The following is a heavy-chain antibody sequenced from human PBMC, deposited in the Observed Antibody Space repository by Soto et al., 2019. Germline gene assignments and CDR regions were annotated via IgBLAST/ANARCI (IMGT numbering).Heavy chain of an antibody. CDR2: ISYEGSSQ. J-gene: IGHJ4*02. CDR1: GFTFSSYA. D-gene: IGHD2-2*01. V-gene: IGHV3-30*01. Sequence: QVQLVESGGGVVQPGRSLRLSCAASGFTFSSYAMNWVRQAPGKGLEWVALISYEGSSQYYADSVKGRFIISRDSSKNTLYLQMNSLGAADTAVYYCGRCTSTSCHLGSDYWGQGTLVTVSS. CDR3: GRCTSTSCHLGSDY.